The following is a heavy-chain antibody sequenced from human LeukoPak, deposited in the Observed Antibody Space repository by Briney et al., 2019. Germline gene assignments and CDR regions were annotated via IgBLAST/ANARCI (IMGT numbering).Heavy chain of an antibody. J-gene: IGHJ6*02. V-gene: IGHV3-23*01. CDR1: GFIFSNYA. Sequence: GGSLRLSCAASGFIFSNYAMSWVRQAPGKGLEWVSVIGGSGGSTYYADSVKGRFTISRDNSKNTLYLQMNSLRAEDTAIYYCAKSTQWMVHYGLDVWGQGTTVTVSS. CDR3: AKSTQWMVHYGLDV. CDR2: IGGSGGST. D-gene: IGHD4/OR15-4a*01.